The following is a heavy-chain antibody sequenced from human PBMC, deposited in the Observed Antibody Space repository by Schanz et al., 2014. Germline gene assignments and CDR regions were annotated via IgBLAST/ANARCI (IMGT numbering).Heavy chain of an antibody. Sequence: EVQLLESGGGLVEPGGSLRLSCATSGFSLDIFAVSWVRQAPGKGLEWVANIKEDGSVKDYVDSVKGRFTISRDNAKSSLYLQMNSLRAEDTAVYYCARGGPAYYFDDWGQGTLVTVSS. J-gene: IGHJ4*02. CDR1: GFSLDIFA. V-gene: IGHV3-7*02. CDR3: ARGGPAYYFDD. CDR2: IKEDGSVK.